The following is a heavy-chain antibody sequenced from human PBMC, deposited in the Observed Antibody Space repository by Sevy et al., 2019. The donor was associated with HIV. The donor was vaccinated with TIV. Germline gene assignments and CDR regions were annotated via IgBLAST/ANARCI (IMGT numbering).Heavy chain of an antibody. D-gene: IGHD3-22*01. Sequence: ASVKVSCKASGYTFTSYGISWVRQAPGQGLEWMVWISAYNGNTNYAQKLQGRVTMTTDTSTSTAYMVLRSLRSDDTAVYYCARSTYYYDSSGYYPMGYFDYWGQGTLVTVSS. CDR1: GYTFTSYG. J-gene: IGHJ4*02. CDR3: ARSTYYYDSSGYYPMGYFDY. V-gene: IGHV1-18*01. CDR2: ISAYNGNT.